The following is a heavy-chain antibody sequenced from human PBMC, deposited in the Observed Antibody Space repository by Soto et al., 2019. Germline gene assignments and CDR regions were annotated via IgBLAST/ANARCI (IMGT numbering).Heavy chain of an antibody. CDR1: GFTVSSNY. J-gene: IGHJ6*02. CDR2: IYSGGST. V-gene: IGHV3-53*01. CDR3: AGSYSGSYPSLFYYYYYGMDV. D-gene: IGHD1-26*01. Sequence: GGSLRLSCAASGFTVSSNYMSWVRQAPGKGLEWVSVIYSGGSTYYADSVKGRFTISRDNSKNTLYLQMNSLRAEDTAVYYCAGSYSGSYPSLFYYYYYGMDVWGQGTTVTVSS.